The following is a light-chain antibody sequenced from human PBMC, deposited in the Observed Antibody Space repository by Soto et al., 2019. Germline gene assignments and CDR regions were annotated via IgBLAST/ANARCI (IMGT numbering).Light chain of an antibody. Sequence: QSVLTQTPSASGTPGQRVNISCSGSSSNIGSNNVNWYQQLQGTAPNQLIYSNNQRPSWVADRFSGSKSAASAALAIIGLQSEEEADDYCYAWDASMNAVVFGGGTKLTVL. V-gene: IGLV1-44*01. CDR1: SSNIGSNN. CDR2: SNN. J-gene: IGLJ2*01. CDR3: YAWDASMNAVV.